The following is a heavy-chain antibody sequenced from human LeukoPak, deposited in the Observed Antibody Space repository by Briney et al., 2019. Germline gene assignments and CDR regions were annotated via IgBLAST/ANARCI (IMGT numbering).Heavy chain of an antibody. CDR2: INPNSGGT. Sequence: AASVKVSCKTSGYSFTDYYMYWVRQAPGQGLEWMGWINPNSGGTSSAQKFQGRVTMTRDTSITTVYMEVSWLTSDDTAIYYCARADRLDGGPYLIGPWGQGTLVTVSS. V-gene: IGHV1-2*02. J-gene: IGHJ5*02. CDR1: GYSFTDYY. CDR3: ARADRLDGGPYLIGP. D-gene: IGHD2-21*01.